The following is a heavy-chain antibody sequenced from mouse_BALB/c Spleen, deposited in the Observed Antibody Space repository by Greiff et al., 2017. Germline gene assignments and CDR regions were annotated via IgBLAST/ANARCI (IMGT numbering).Heavy chain of an antibody. CDR3: ARTGSGYRMDY. CDR2: ISYSGST. D-gene: IGHD3-1*01. Sequence: EVMLVESGPGLVKPSQSLSLTCTVTGYSITSDYAWNWIRQFPGNKLEWMGYISYSGSTSYNPSLKSRISITRDTSKNQFFLQLNSVTTEDTATYYCARTGSGYRMDYWGQGTSVTVSS. J-gene: IGHJ4*01. CDR1: GYSITSDYA. V-gene: IGHV3-2*02.